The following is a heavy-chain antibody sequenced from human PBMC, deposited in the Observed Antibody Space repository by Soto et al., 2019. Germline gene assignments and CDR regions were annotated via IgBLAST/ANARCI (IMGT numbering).Heavy chain of an antibody. CDR1: GFTFSNYW. J-gene: IGHJ6*03. V-gene: IGHV3-74*01. CDR3: ARGDCVGGTCYSLAGSFYYYMDV. CDR2: INSDGSVS. Sequence: EVQLVESGGGLVQPGGSLRLSCVASGFTFSNYWMYWVRQAPGEGLVWFSRINSDGSVSSYADSVKGRLTISRDNVKNTLYLQMDSLRAEDTAVYYCARGDCVGGTCYSLAGSFYYYMDVWGKGTTVTVFS. D-gene: IGHD2-15*01.